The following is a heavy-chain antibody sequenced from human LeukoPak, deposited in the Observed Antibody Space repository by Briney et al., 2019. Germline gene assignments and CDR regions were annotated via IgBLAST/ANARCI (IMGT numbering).Heavy chain of an antibody. CDR1: GFTFSSYW. CDR2: IKEDGREE. J-gene: IGHJ6*03. Sequence: GGSLRLSCAASGFTFSSYWMTWVRQAPGKGLEWVGNIKEDGREEYYVDSVKGRFTISRDNAKNSLYLQMNSLRAEDTAVYYCARGGEHVDPLDHYYYMDVWGKGTTVTISS. D-gene: IGHD3-16*01. CDR3: ARGGEHVDPLDHYYYMDV. V-gene: IGHV3-7*01.